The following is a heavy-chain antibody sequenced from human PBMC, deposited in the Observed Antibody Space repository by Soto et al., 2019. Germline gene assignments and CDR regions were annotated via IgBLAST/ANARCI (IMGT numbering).Heavy chain of an antibody. V-gene: IGHV3-23*01. CDR2: ISGSGGST. CDR1: GSTFSSYA. J-gene: IGHJ5*02. CDR3: AKDQLAVAGLNWFDP. Sequence: PGGSLRLSCAASGSTFSSYAMSWVRQAPGKGLEWVSAISGSGGSTYYADSVKGRFTISRDNSKNTLYLQTNSLRAEDTAVYYCAKDQLAVAGLNWFDPWGQGTLVTVSS. D-gene: IGHD6-19*01.